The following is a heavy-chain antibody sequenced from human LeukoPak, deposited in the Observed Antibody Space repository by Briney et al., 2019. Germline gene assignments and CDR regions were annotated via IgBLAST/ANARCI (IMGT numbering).Heavy chain of an antibody. CDR3: AREHSSSWDQFDY. CDR1: GYSFVGYG. J-gene: IGHJ4*02. Sequence: VASVKVSCKASGYSFVGYGITWVRQAPGQGLEWMGWFNPENGNTNYAQKVQGRVTMTADTSTSISYMELRSLRSDDTAVYYCAREHSSSWDQFDYWGQGTLVTVSS. V-gene: IGHV1-18*01. D-gene: IGHD6-13*01. CDR2: FNPENGNT.